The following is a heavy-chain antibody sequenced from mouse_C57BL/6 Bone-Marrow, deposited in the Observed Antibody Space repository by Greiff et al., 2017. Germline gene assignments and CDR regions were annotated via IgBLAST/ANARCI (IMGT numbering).Heavy chain of an antibody. Sequence: QVQLQQPGAELVKPGASVKVSCKASGYTFTSYWMHWVKQRPGQGLEWIGRIHPSDSDTNYNQKFKGKATLTVDKSSSTAYMQLSSLTSEDSAVYYCEIWGTTVVATSAMDYWGQGTSVTVSS. CDR3: EIWGTTVVATSAMDY. CDR1: GYTFTSYW. V-gene: IGHV1-74*01. CDR2: IHPSDSDT. J-gene: IGHJ4*01. D-gene: IGHD1-1*01.